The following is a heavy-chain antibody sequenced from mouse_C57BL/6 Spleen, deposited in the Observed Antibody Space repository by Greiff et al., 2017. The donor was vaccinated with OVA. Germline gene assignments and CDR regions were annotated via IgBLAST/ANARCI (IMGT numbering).Heavy chain of an antibody. V-gene: IGHV1-15*01. J-gene: IGHJ2*01. CDR1: GYTFTDYE. CDR2: IDPETGGT. Sequence: VQLQQSGAELVRPGASVTLSCKASGYTFTDYEMHWVKQTPVHGLEWIGAIDPETGGTAYNQKFKGKAILTADKSSSTAYMELRSLTSEDSAVYYCTRFWYYGSSPYYFDYWGQGTTLTVSS. D-gene: IGHD1-1*01. CDR3: TRFWYYGSSPYYFDY.